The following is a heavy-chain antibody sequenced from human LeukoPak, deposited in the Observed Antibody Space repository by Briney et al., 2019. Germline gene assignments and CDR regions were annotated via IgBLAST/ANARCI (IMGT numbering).Heavy chain of an antibody. D-gene: IGHD3-22*01. CDR3: ARVKTMIIVVSLFDY. Sequence: GASVKVSCKAPGYTFTGYYMHWVRQAPGQGLEWMGWINPNSGGTNYAQQFQGRLTMTRDTSISTAYMELSRLRSDDTAVYYCARVKTMIIVVSLFDYWGQGTLVTVSS. CDR2: INPNSGGT. CDR1: GYTFTGYY. V-gene: IGHV1-2*02. J-gene: IGHJ4*02.